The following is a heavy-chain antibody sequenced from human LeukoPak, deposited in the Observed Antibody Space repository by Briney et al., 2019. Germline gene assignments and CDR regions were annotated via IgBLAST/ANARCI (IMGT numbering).Heavy chain of an antibody. Sequence: ASVKVSCKASGYNFIGFYIHWVRQAPGQGLEWMGGINPSSGGTKYAQNFQGSLTMTSDTSIRTAYMELSRPTSDDAAVYFCARGRHYDDGGYYEVFYFDSWGQGTLITVSS. V-gene: IGHV1-2*02. D-gene: IGHD3-22*01. CDR1: GYNFIGFY. J-gene: IGHJ4*02. CDR3: ARGRHYDDGGYYEVFYFDS. CDR2: INPSSGGT.